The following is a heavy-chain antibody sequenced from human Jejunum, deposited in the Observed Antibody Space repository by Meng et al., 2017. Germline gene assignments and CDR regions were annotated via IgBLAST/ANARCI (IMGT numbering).Heavy chain of an antibody. CDR1: GFTLRSYG. CDR2: ICFDGSKT. D-gene: IGHD6-19*01. CDR3: ARYRSGSSDY. J-gene: IGHJ4*02. Sequence: VESGCGMVQPGTSPRLSCAAFGFTLRSYGMHWVRQAPGKGLEWVAVICFDGSKTYYADSVKGRFTVSRDNSKNTLYLQMNSLRADDTAVYYCARYRSGSSDYWGPGTLVTVSS. V-gene: IGHV3-33*01.